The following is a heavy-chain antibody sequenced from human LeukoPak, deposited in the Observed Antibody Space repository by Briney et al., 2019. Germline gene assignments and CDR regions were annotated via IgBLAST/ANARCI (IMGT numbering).Heavy chain of an antibody. D-gene: IGHD4-17*01. Sequence: GGSLRLSCSASGFTVSSNYMSWVRQAPGKGLEWVSVIYSGGSTYYADSVKGRFTISRDNSKNTLYLQMNSLRAEDTAVYYCARERYGDYYFDYWGQGTLVTVSS. CDR3: ARERYGDYYFDY. V-gene: IGHV3-53*01. CDR1: GFTVSSNY. J-gene: IGHJ4*02. CDR2: IYSGGST.